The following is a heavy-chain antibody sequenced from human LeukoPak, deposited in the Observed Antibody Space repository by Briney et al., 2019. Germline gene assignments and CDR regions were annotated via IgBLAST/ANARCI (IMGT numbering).Heavy chain of an antibody. J-gene: IGHJ5*02. CDR2: IHYSGTT. D-gene: IGHD6-6*01. V-gene: IGHV4-39*01. CDR1: GGSFSSYY. CDR3: ARQWSSRAWFDP. Sequence: SETLSLTCAVYGGSFSSYYWAWIRQPPGGGLEWIGSIHYSGTTYYNPSLKSRVTISIDTSKNQFSLKLISVTAADSAVYYCARQWSSRAWFDPWGQGTLVTVSS.